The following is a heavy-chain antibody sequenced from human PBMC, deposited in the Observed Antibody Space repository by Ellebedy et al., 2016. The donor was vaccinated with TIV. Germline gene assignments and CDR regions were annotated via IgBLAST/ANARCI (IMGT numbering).Heavy chain of an antibody. J-gene: IGHJ1*01. CDR3: ARVAGSGYFMGEYFPH. D-gene: IGHD5-12*01. Sequence: GESLKISCAASGFTFSSFAMHWVRQAPGKGLEWVAVISSDGNTTYYADSVKDRFTISRDNTKKTLFLLMNSLRAEDTAMYYCARVAGSGYFMGEYFPHWGQGTLVTVSS. V-gene: IGHV3-30-3*01. CDR1: GFTFSSFA. CDR2: ISSDGNTT.